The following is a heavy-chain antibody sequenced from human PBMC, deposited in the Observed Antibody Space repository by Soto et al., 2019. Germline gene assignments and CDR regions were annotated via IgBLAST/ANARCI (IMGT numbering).Heavy chain of an antibody. CDR3: ARGLPGGYGRLDY. V-gene: IGHV4-34*01. J-gene: IGHJ4*02. CDR2: INHSGST. Sequence: QVQLQQWGAGLLKPSETLSLTCAVYGGSFSGYYWSWIRQPPGKGLEWIGEINHSGSTNYNPSLKSRVTISVDTSENQFSLKLSSVTAADTAVYYCARGLPGGYGRLDYWGQGTLVTVSS. CDR1: GGSFSGYY. D-gene: IGHD5-12*01.